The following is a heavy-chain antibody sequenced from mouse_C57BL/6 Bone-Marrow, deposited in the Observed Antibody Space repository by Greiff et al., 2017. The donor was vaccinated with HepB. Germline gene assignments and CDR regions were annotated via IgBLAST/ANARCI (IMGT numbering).Heavy chain of an antibody. CDR3: AGDLLWYFDV. CDR1: GYTFTSYG. D-gene: IGHD2-1*01. CDR2: IYPRSGNT. J-gene: IGHJ1*03. V-gene: IGHV1-81*01. Sequence: VQLQQSGAELARPGASVKLSCKASGYTFTSYGISWVKQRTGQGLEWIGEIYPRSGNTYYNEKFKGKATLTADKSSSTAYMELRSLTSEDSAVYFCAGDLLWYFDVWGTGTTVTVSS.